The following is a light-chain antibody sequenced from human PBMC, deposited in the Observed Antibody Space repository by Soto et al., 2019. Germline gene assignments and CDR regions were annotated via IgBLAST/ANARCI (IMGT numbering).Light chain of an antibody. J-gene: IGLJ1*01. V-gene: IGLV1-40*01. CDR1: SSNIGAGYD. CDR3: QSYANRLSAFYV. CDR2: ANS. Sequence: QSVLTQPPSVSGAPGQRVTISCTGSSSNIGAGYDVHWYQQLPGTAPKLLIYANSNRPSGVPDRFSGSKSGTSASLAITGLQAEDEADYYCQSYANRLSAFYVFGTGTKLTVL.